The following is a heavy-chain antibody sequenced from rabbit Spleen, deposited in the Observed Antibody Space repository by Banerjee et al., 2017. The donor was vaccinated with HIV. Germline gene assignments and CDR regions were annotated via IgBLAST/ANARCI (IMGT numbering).Heavy chain of an antibody. D-gene: IGHD7-1*01. CDR2: IYTGSGFT. CDR1: GFDFSNKY. J-gene: IGHJ4*01. V-gene: IGHV1S40*01. CDR3: ARTGAVGPGYGIFGL. Sequence: QSLEESGGDLVQPEGSLTLTCKASGFDFSNKYISWVRQAPGKGLEWIGCIYTGSGFTYYASWAKGRFIISKTSSTTVTLQMTSLTAADTATYFCARTGAVGPGYGIFGLWGPGTLVTVS.